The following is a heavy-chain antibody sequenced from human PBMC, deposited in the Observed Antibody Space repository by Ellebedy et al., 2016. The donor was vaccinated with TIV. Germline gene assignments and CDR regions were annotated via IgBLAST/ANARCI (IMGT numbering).Heavy chain of an antibody. CDR1: GGSFSGYY. Sequence: SETLSLTCAVYGGSFSGYYWNWIRQPPGKGLEWIGEIAHSGTITYNPSLKSRVSASVDRSKNQFSLKVTSVTAADTAVYYCRAGIRAPHYYVDYWGQGALVTVSS. CDR2: IAHSGTI. V-gene: IGHV4-34*01. CDR3: RAGIRAPHYYVDY. J-gene: IGHJ4*02. D-gene: IGHD3-10*01.